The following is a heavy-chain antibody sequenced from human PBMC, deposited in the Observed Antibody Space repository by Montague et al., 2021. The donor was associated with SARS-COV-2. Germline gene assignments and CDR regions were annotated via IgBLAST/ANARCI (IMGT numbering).Heavy chain of an antibody. CDR3: ARDQGRWLQPGAYFDY. V-gene: IGHV4-59*01. Sequence: SETLSLTCTVSGGSISSYYWSWIRQPPGKGLEWIGYIYYSGSTNYNPSLKSRVTISVDTSKNQFSLKLSSVTAADTAVYYCARDQGRWLQPGAYFDYWGQGTQVTVSS. CDR2: IYYSGST. D-gene: IGHD5-24*01. J-gene: IGHJ4*02. CDR1: GGSISSYY.